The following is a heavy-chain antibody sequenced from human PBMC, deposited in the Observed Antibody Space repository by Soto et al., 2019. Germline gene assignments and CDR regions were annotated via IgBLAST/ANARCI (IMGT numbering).Heavy chain of an antibody. J-gene: IGHJ4*02. CDR2: ISSSGSTI. CDR3: ARDPEDIVVVPAATRTVDY. CDR1: GFTLSDYY. V-gene: IGHV3-11*01. Sequence: QVQLVESGGGLVKPGGSLRLSCAASGFTLSDYYMSWIRQAPGKGLEWVSYISSSGSTIYYEDSVKGRFTISRDNAKNALYLQRNSLRAEDTAVYYFARDPEDIVVVPAATRTVDYWGQGTRVTVSS. D-gene: IGHD2-2*01.